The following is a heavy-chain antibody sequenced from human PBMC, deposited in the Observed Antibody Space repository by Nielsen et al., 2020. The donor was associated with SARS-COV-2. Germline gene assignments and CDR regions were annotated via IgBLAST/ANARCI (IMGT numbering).Heavy chain of an antibody. Sequence: SETLSLTCAVYGGSFSGYYWSWIRQPPGKGLEWIGEINHSGSTNYNPSLKSRVTISVDTSKNQFSLKLSSVTAADTAVYYCARDAGSGYDLNYWGQGTLVTVSS. D-gene: IGHD5-12*01. CDR1: GGSFSGYY. CDR2: INHSGST. CDR3: ARDAGSGYDLNY. J-gene: IGHJ4*02. V-gene: IGHV4-34*01.